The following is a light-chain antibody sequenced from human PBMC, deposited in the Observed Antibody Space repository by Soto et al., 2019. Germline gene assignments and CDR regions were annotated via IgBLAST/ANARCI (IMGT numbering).Light chain of an antibody. CDR3: QKYYIYAT. CDR1: QTISNY. CDR2: RSS. Sequence: DIQMTQSPSTLSASVGDRVTITCRASQTISNYLTWYQQRPGKAPKLLIYRSSILQNEVPSRFSGSGSGTEFTLTISSMQPDDFATYYCQKYYIYATFGQGTRVEI. V-gene: IGKV1-5*03. J-gene: IGKJ1*01.